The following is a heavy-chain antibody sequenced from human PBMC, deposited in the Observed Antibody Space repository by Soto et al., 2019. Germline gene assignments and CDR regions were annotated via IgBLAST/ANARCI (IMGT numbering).Heavy chain of an antibody. V-gene: IGHV3-15*01. J-gene: IGHJ4*02. CDR3: ATEYFYERSGQNTSWDN. D-gene: IGHD3-22*01. CDR2: SKRKMDGGTI. CDR1: GLIFSNAW. Sequence: GGSLRLSCEVSGLIFSNAWMNWVRQAPGKGLEWVGRSKRKMDGGTIEHAATVKGRFTVSRDDSKNRLYLQMNSRKTEDTGVYYCATEYFYERSGQNTSWDNWGQGTLVTVSS.